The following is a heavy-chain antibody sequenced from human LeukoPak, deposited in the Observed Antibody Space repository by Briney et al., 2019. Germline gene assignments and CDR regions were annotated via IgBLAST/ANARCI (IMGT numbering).Heavy chain of an antibody. J-gene: IGHJ5*02. CDR1: SGSIGNYY. Sequence: SETLSLTCTVSSGSIGNYYWSWVRQPPGKGLEWLGYVHESGNTNYNPSVMSRVTMSADTSKNQFSLKLTSVTAADTAVYFCVRGVSGNGFYSGNWFDPWGQGTLVTVSS. CDR2: VHESGNT. CDR3: VRGVSGNGFYSGNWFDP. V-gene: IGHV4-59*01. D-gene: IGHD6-19*01.